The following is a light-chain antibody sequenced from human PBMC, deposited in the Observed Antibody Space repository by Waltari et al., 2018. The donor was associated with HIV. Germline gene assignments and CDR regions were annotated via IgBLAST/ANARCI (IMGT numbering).Light chain of an antibody. Sequence: QSVLTQPPSASGTPGQSVSISCSGSRSNIGSTYVYWYQHLPGTTPKVVIYRSDQPPSGVPDRFSGSNSCTSASLAISGLRSEDEAHYYCASWDDNLSGWVFGGGTKLTVL. CDR1: RSNIGSTY. V-gene: IGLV1-47*01. CDR3: ASWDDNLSGWV. J-gene: IGLJ3*02. CDR2: RSD.